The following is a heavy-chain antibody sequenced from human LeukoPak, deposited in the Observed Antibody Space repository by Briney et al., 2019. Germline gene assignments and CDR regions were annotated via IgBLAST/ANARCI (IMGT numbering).Heavy chain of an antibody. CDR2: VNPKSGDT. CDR1: GYIFIDYE. J-gene: IGHJ6*03. Sequence: GASVKVSCKASGYIFIDYEINWVRQATGQGLEWMGWVNPKSGDTGYEQKFKGRVTITRDSSIRTVYMELSSLRSEDTALYYCARGRYMDVWGKGTTVTVSS. V-gene: IGHV1-8*03. CDR3: ARGRYMDV.